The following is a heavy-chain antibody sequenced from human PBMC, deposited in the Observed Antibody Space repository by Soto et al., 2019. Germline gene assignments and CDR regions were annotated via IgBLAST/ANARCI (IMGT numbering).Heavy chain of an antibody. Sequence: QVQLVESGGGVVQPGRSLRLSCAASGFTFSTYGMHWVHQAPGKGLEWVAFIQYHGINKDYADSVKGRFTISRDNSRNTLYLQMNSLRAEDTAVYYCARGLDYDSSGYYLDFWGQGALVTVSS. CDR1: GFTFSTYG. V-gene: IGHV3-33*05. CDR2: IQYHGINK. CDR3: ARGLDYDSSGYYLDF. J-gene: IGHJ4*02. D-gene: IGHD3-22*01.